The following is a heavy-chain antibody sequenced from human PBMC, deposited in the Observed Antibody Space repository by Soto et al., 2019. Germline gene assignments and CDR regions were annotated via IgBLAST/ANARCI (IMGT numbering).Heavy chain of an antibody. CDR2: IKSKPDGATI. V-gene: IGHV3-15*01. Sequence: GGSLRLSCAGSGFIFSNAWMSWVRQAPGKGLEWVARIKSKPDGATIDYAAPVKGRFTISRDDSKSTVYLQMNSLKTEDTGVFYCATGALFDYWGQGTLVTVSS. CDR1: GFIFSNAW. J-gene: IGHJ4*02. CDR3: ATGALFDY.